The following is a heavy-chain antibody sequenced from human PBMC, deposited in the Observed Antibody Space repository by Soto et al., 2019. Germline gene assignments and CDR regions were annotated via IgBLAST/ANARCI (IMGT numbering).Heavy chain of an antibody. Sequence: GWSLRLSCAASGFTFSDFYMNWIRQAPGKGLEWLSSISASGGSIYSADSVKGRFTISRDNDKKSLFLQMNSLRAEDTAVYYCARAWGNFDFWGQGTLVTVSS. CDR3: ARAWGNFDF. V-gene: IGHV3-11*01. CDR2: ISASGGSI. J-gene: IGHJ4*02. CDR1: GFTFSDFY. D-gene: IGHD3-16*01.